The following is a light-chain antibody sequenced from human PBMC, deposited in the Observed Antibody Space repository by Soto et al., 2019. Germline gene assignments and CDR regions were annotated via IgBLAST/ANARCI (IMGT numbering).Light chain of an antibody. CDR3: QHLNSYPIT. V-gene: IGKV1-9*01. CDR2: EVS. J-gene: IGKJ5*01. CDR1: QGVSSH. Sequence: DIPMTQSPSSLSAYIGDRVTITCRASQGVSSHLAWHQQKPGKAPKLLIYEVSTWQSGVPSRFSGSGSGTDFTLTISSLPPEDFATYYCQHLNSYPITFGQGTLLEN.